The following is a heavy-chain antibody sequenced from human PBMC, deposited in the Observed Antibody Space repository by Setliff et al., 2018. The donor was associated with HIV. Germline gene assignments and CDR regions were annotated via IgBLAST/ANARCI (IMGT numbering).Heavy chain of an antibody. CDR1: GFTFSSYSM. V-gene: IGHV4-4*02. Sequence: PGGSLRLSCAASGFTFSSYSMNWVRQPPGKGLEWIGQIYHGGNTRYNPSLKSRLTMSIDKSKNQVSLELSSVTAADTAVYYCGRTMTYYYLCMDVWGNGTTVTVSS. J-gene: IGHJ6*03. CDR2: IYHGGNT. CDR3: GRTMTYYYLCMDV.